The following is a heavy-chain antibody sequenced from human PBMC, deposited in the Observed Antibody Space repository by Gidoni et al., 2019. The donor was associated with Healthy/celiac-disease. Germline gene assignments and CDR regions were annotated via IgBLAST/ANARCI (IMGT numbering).Heavy chain of an antibody. J-gene: IGHJ4*02. CDR3: ASLRDDYRRGFDY. CDR1: ALSSSSSNW. CDR2: IYHSEST. Sequence: QVQLQDSGPGLVKPPGTLSPTCAVSALSSSSSNWWSWVRQPPGKGLEWFGEIYHSESTNYNPSLKSRVTISVDKTKIQFSLKLSSVAAADTAVYYCASLRDDYRRGFDYWGQGTLVTVSS. V-gene: IGHV4-4*03. D-gene: IGHD4-17*01.